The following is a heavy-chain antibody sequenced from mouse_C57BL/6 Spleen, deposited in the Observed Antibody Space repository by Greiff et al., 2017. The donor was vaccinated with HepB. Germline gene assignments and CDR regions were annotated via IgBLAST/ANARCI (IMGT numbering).Heavy chain of an antibody. V-gene: IGHV6-3*01. J-gene: IGHJ2*01. D-gene: IGHD1-1*01. CDR3: AVNYGGSSYYFDY. CDR1: GFTFSNYW. CDR2: IRLKSDNYAT. Sequence: EVMLVESGGGLVQPGGSMKLSCVASGFTFSNYWMNWVRQSPEKGLEWVAQIRLKSDNYATHYAESVKGRFTISRDDSKSSVYLQMNNVRAEDTGIYYCAVNYGGSSYYFDYWGQGTTLTVSS.